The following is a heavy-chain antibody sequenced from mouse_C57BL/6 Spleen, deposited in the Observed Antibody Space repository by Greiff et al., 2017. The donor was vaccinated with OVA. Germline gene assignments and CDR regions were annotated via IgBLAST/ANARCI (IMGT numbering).Heavy chain of an antibody. CDR3: ARRLYEYDVGYYAMDY. CDR2: IYPGSGST. CDR1: GYTFTSYW. D-gene: IGHD2-4*01. J-gene: IGHJ4*01. Sequence: QVQLQQPGAELVKPGASVKMSCKASGYTFTSYWITWVKQRPGQGLEWIGDIYPGSGSTNYNEKFKSKATLTVDTSSSTAYMQLSSLTSEDSAVYYCARRLYEYDVGYYAMDYWGQGTSVTVSS. V-gene: IGHV1-55*01.